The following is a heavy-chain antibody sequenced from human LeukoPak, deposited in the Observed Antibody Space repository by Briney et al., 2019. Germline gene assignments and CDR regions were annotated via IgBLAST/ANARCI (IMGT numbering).Heavy chain of an antibody. CDR1: GFTFSSYG. J-gene: IGHJ2*01. Sequence: GGSLRLSCAASGFTFSSYGMHWVRQAPGKGLEWVAVIWYDGSNKYYADSVKGRFTISRDNSKNTLYLQMNSLRAEDTAVYYCAQGPRGSYYYDSSGYYDWYFDLWGRGTLVTVSS. CDR3: AQGPRGSYYYDSSGYYDWYFDL. V-gene: IGHV3-33*06. D-gene: IGHD3-22*01. CDR2: IWYDGSNK.